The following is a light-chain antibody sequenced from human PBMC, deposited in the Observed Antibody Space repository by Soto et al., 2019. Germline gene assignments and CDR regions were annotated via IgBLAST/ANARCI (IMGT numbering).Light chain of an antibody. CDR3: QQRSNWPRT. CDR1: QSVASY. CDR2: DAS. Sequence: EIVLTQSPATLSLSPGERATLSCRASQSVASYLAWYQRRPGQAPRLLISDASKRATGIPGRISGSGSGTDFTLTISSLEPEDFAVYYCQQRSNWPRTFGQGTRVDIK. J-gene: IGKJ1*01. V-gene: IGKV3-11*01.